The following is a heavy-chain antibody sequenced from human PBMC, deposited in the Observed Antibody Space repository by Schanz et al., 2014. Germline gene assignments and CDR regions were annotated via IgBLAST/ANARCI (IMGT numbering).Heavy chain of an antibody. V-gene: IGHV4-59*11. Sequence: QVQLQESGPGLVKPSETLSLTCTVSGGSISSHFWSWIRQPPGKGLEWIGYMYHSGSSNYNTSLNSRATISVDKSKNQFTLKLTSLTAADKDGYFCARAGGGILTSWYSLDSWGQGTLVTVSS. CDR3: ARAGGGILTSWYSLDS. J-gene: IGHJ4*02. CDR1: GGSISSHF. CDR2: MYHSGSS. D-gene: IGHD2-8*02.